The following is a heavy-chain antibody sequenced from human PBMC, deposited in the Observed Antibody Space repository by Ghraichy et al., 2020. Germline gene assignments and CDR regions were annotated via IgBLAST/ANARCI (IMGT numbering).Heavy chain of an antibody. CDR1: GGSISSYY. J-gene: IGHJ4*02. CDR3: ARGLYGSNWYAVDF. D-gene: IGHD6-13*01. V-gene: IGHV4-59*01. Sequence: ESLNISCTVSGGSISSYYWSWIRQPPGMGLEWIGYIYYSGNTNCNPSLKSGVAISRDTSKTQFSLRLTSVTAADTAVYYCARGLYGSNWYAVDFWGQGTLVTVSS. CDR2: IYYSGNT.